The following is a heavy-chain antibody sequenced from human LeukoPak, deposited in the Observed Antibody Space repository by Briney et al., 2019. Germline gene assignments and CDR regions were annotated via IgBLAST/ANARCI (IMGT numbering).Heavy chain of an antibody. CDR3: ARHASGSFYSDY. V-gene: IGHV4-39*07. J-gene: IGHJ4*02. D-gene: IGHD1-26*01. CDR1: GGSISSSSYY. Sequence: PSETLSLTCTVSGGSISSSSYYWGWIRQPPGEGLEWIGSIYYSGSTYYNPSLKSRVTISVDTSKNQFSLKLSSVTAADTAVYYCARHASGSFYSDYWGQGTLVTVSS. CDR2: IYYSGST.